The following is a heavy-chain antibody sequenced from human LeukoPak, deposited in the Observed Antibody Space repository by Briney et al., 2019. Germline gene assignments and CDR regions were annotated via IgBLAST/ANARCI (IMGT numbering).Heavy chain of an antibody. D-gene: IGHD3-10*01. CDR1: GFTFDDYG. Sequence: QPGGSLRLSCAASGFTFDDYGMSWVRQAPGKGLEWVSGINWNGGSTGYADSVKGRFTISRDNAKNSLYLQMNSLRAEDTALYHCARSSPTGVGFDYWGQGTLVTVSS. CDR3: ARSSPTGVGFDY. CDR2: INWNGGST. J-gene: IGHJ4*02. V-gene: IGHV3-20*01.